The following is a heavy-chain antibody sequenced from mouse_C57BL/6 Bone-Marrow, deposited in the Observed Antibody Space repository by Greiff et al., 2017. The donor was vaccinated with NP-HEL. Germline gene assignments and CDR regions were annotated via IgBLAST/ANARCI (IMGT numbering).Heavy chain of an antibody. J-gene: IGHJ2*01. CDR2: IDPETGGT. V-gene: IGHV1-15*01. CDR1: GYTFTDYE. D-gene: IGHD1-1*01. Sequence: VKLMESGAELVRPGASVTLSCKASGYTFTDYEMHWVKQTPVHGLEWIGAIDPETGGTAYNQKFKGKAILTADKSSSTAYMELRSLTSEDSAVYYCTITTVVAGDYWGQGTTLTVSS. CDR3: TITTVVAGDY.